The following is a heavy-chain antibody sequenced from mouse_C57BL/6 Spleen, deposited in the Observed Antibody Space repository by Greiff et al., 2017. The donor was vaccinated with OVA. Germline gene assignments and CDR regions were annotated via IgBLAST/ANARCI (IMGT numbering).Heavy chain of an antibody. CDR1: GYTFTDYN. CDR2: INPNNGGT. J-gene: IGHJ3*01. Sequence: VQLQQSGPELVKPGASVKIPCKASGYTFTDYNMDWVKQSHGKSLEWIGDINPNNGGTIYNQKFKGKATLTVDKSSSTAYMELRSLTSEDTAVYYCARWTAQPLAYWGQGTLVTVSA. CDR3: ARWTAQPLAY. V-gene: IGHV1-18*01. D-gene: IGHD3-2*02.